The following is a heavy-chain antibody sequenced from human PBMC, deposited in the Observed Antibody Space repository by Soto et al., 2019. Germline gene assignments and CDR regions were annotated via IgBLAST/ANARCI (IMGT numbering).Heavy chain of an antibody. CDR1: GGSFSAYY. J-gene: IGHJ3*02. CDR3: AGGMVKRRAFDI. Sequence: PSETLSLTCAVYGGSFSAYYWSWIRQPPGRGLEWIGEIIHSGSTNYNPSLKSRVTISVDTSKNQVSLKLSTVTAAGTAVYYCAGGMVKRRAFDIWGQGTMVTVS. D-gene: IGHD2-21*01. CDR2: IIHSGST. V-gene: IGHV4-34*01.